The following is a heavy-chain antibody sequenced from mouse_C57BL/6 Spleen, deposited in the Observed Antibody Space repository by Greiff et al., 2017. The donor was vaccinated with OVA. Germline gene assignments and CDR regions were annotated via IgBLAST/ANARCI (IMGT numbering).Heavy chain of an antibody. CDR1: GYTFTSYW. J-gene: IGHJ1*03. CDR2: IDPNSGGT. Sequence: QVHVKQPGAELVKPGASVKLSCKASGYTFTSYWMHWVKQRPGRGLEWIGRIDPNSGGTKYNEKFKSKATLTVDKPSSTAYMQLSSLTSEDSAVYYCAKALDGYYWYFDVWGTGTTVTVSS. V-gene: IGHV1-72*01. CDR3: AKALDGYYWYFDV. D-gene: IGHD2-3*01.